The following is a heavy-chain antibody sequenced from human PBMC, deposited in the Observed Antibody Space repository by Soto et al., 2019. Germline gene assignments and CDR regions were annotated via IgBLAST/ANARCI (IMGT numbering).Heavy chain of an antibody. V-gene: IGHV4-59*01. Sequence: ASETLSLTCTVSGGSISSYHWSWIRQPPGKGLEWIGYIYYSGSTNYNPSLKSRVTISVDTSKNQFSLKLSSVTAADTAVYYCARGPYYYDSSGYYNDWGQGTRVTVAS. D-gene: IGHD3-22*01. CDR3: ARGPYYYDSSGYYND. CDR2: IYYSGST. J-gene: IGHJ4*02. CDR1: GGSISSYH.